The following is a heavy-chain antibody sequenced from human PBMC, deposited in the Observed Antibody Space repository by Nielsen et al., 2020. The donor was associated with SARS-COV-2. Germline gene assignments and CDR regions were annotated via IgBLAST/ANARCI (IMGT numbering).Heavy chain of an antibody. CDR3: ARTILPNWDYRAYDY. J-gene: IGHJ4*02. CDR1: GGSFSEYY. D-gene: IGHD1-7*01. CDR2: IYPSGST. V-gene: IGHV4-34*01. Sequence: SETLSLTCGVYGGSFSEYYWTWIRQAPGKGLEWIGDIYPSGSTNYNPSLKSRVTISVDTSKMQFSLELRSVTAADTAVYYCARTILPNWDYRAYDYWGQGALVTVSS.